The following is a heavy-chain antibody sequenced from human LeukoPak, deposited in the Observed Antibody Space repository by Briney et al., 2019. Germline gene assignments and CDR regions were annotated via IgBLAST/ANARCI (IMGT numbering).Heavy chain of an antibody. D-gene: IGHD3-10*01. J-gene: IGHJ6*03. CDR3: ARGVYGSGSPYYMDV. Sequence: GGSLRLSCAASGFTFSSYGMHWVRQAPGKGLEWVAVISYDGSNKYYADSVKGRFTISRDNSKNTLYLQMNSLRAEDTALYYCARGVYGSGSPYYMDVWGKGTTVTVSS. CDR1: GFTFSSYG. CDR2: ISYDGSNK. V-gene: IGHV3-30*03.